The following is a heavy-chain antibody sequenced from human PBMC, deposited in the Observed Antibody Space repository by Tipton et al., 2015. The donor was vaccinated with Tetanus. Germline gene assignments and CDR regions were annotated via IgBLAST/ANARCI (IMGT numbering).Heavy chain of an antibody. Sequence: TLSLTCTVSGGSISGSSYYWGWIRQPPGKGLEWIGSIYYSGSSYYNPTLKSRVTISVDTSKNQFSLKLDSVTAADAAVYYCARGSDIVVVPGVTRADWFDPWGQGTLVTVSS. J-gene: IGHJ5*02. D-gene: IGHD2-2*01. CDR1: GGSISGSSYY. CDR3: ARGSDIVVVPGVTRADWFDP. V-gene: IGHV4-39*01. CDR2: IYYSGSS.